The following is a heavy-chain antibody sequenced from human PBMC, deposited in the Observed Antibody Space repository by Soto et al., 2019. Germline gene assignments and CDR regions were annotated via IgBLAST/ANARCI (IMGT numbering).Heavy chain of an antibody. CDR3: AKGVPGIAVAGTGYFQH. Sequence: PGGSLRLSCAASGFTFSSYAMSWVRQAPGKGLEWVSGISGSGDSTYYAESVKGRFTISRDNSKNTLYLQMSSLRAEDTAVYYCAKGVPGIAVAGTGYFQHWGQGTLVTVSS. J-gene: IGHJ1*01. CDR2: ISGSGDST. CDR1: GFTFSSYA. D-gene: IGHD6-19*01. V-gene: IGHV3-23*01.